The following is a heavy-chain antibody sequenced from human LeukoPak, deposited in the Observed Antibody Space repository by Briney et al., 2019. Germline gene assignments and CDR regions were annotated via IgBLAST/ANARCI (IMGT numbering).Heavy chain of an antibody. CDR1: GFTFSSYG. CDR3: AREGRVVRGVIITYYYYYMDV. D-gene: IGHD3-10*01. CDR2: ISGSGGRS. J-gene: IGHJ6*03. V-gene: IGHV3-23*01. Sequence: GGSLRLSCAASGFTFSSYGMSWVRQAPGKGLEWVSVISGSGGRSYSADSAKGRFTISRDNSKNTLYLQMNSLRAEDTAVYYCAREGRVVRGVIITYYYYYMDVWGKGTTVTISS.